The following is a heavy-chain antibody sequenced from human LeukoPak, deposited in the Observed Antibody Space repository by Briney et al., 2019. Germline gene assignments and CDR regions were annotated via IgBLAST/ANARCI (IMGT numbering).Heavy chain of an antibody. CDR3: ARGYYYDSSGYYYGFDY. Sequence: GGSLRLSCAASRFTFSSYSMNWVRQAPGKGLEWVSYISSSSSTIYYADSVKGRFTISRDNAKNSLYLQMNSLRDEDTAVYYCARGYYYDSSGYYYGFDYWGQGTLVTVSS. D-gene: IGHD3-22*01. CDR2: ISSSSSTI. J-gene: IGHJ4*02. V-gene: IGHV3-48*02. CDR1: RFTFSSYS.